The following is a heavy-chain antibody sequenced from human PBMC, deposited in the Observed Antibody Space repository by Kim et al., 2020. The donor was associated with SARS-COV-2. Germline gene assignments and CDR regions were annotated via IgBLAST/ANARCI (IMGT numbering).Heavy chain of an antibody. V-gene: IGHV4-30-4*01. CDR2: ISFRGST. CDR3: ARRRDGYNLGPFDI. CDR1: GGSISSGDYY. J-gene: IGHJ3*02. D-gene: IGHD5-12*01. Sequence: SETLSLTYTVSGGSISSGDYYWSWIRQPPGKGLEWIGYISFRGSTFYSPSLRSRVTISLDTSKNQFSLNLRSVTAADTAVYYCARRRDGYNLGPFDIWGRGTLVTVSS.